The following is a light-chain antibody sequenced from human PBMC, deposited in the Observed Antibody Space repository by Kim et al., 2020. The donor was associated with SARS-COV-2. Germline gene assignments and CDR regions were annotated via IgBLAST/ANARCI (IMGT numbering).Light chain of an antibody. Sequence: PGQRVTISCSGSSSNIGSNTVNWYQQLPGTAPELLIYSNNQRPSGVPDRFSGSKSGTSASLAISGLQSEDEADYYCAAWDDSLNVVFGGGTKVTVL. CDR1: SSNIGSNT. CDR3: AAWDDSLNVV. J-gene: IGLJ2*01. CDR2: SNN. V-gene: IGLV1-44*01.